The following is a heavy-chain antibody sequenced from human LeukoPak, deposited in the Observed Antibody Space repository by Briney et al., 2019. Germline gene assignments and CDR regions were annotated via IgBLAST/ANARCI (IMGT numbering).Heavy chain of an antibody. CDR2: INPNSGGT. V-gene: IGHV1-2*02. CDR1: GYTFTGYY. D-gene: IGHD3-22*01. CDR3: ARRVSSGYYYVY. Sequence: ASVKVSCKASGYTFTGYYMHWVRQAPGQGLEWMGWINPNSGGTNYAQKFQGRVTMTRDTSTSTAYMELSRLRSDDTAVYYCARRVSSGYYYVYWGQGTLVTVSS. J-gene: IGHJ4*02.